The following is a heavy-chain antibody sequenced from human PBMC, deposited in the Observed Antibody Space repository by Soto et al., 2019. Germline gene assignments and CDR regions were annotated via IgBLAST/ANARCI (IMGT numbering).Heavy chain of an antibody. Sequence: SVKVSCKATGYTFTSYGISWVRQAPGQGLEWMGWISAYNGTTNYAQKLQGRVTMTTDTSTSTAYMELRSLRSDDTAVYYCARKKYYYDSSGKAFDPWGQGTLVTVSS. CDR1: GYTFTSYG. CDR3: ARKKYYYDSSGKAFDP. D-gene: IGHD3-22*01. CDR2: ISAYNGTT. V-gene: IGHV1-18*01. J-gene: IGHJ5*02.